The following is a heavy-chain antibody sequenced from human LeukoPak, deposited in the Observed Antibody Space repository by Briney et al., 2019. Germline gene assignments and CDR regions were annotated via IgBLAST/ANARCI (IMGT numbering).Heavy chain of an antibody. V-gene: IGHV1-2*02. CDR3: ASSLPHCSSTSCYRENWFDP. Sequence: ASVKVSCKASGYTFTSYDINWVRQATGQGLEWMGWINPNSGGTNYAQKFQGRVTMTRDTSISTAYMELSRLRSDDTAVYYCASSLPHCSSTSCYRENWFDPWGQGTLVTVSS. J-gene: IGHJ5*02. CDR1: GYTFTSYD. CDR2: INPNSGGT. D-gene: IGHD2-2*01.